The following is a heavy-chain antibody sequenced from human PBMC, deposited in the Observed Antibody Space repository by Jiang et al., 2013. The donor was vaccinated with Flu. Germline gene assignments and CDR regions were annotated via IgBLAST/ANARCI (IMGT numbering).Heavy chain of an antibody. V-gene: IGHV3-48*03. D-gene: IGHD2-15*01. CDR2: ISSSGSTI. J-gene: IGHJ6*02. Sequence: GLVQPGGSLRLSCAASGFTFSSYEMNWVRQAPGKGLEWVSYISSSGSTIYYADSVKGRFTISRDNAKNSLYLQMNSLRAEDTAVYYCARDKVVVAATLGFYYYYGMDVWGQGTTVTVSS. CDR1: GFTFSSYE. CDR3: ARDKVVVAATLGFYYYYGMDV.